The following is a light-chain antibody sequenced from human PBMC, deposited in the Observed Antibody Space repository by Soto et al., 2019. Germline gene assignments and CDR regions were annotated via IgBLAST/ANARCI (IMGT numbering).Light chain of an antibody. V-gene: IGLV2-14*01. CDR3: SSYTSSITSVI. J-gene: IGLJ2*01. CDR1: SSDVGGYNY. Sequence: QSALTQPASVSGSPGQSITVSCTGTSSDVGGYNYVSWYQQHPGKAPKLLIYEVSHRPSGVSDRFSGSKSGNTASLTISGLQAEDEADYYCSSYTSSITSVIFGGGTQLTVL. CDR2: EVS.